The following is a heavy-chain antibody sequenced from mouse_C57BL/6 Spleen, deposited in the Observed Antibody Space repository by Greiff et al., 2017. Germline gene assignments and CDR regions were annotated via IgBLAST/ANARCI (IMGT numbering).Heavy chain of an antibody. V-gene: IGHV5-12*01. CDR1: GFTFSDYY. CDR3: ARVLEAMDY. J-gene: IGHJ4*01. Sequence: EVKLMESGGGLVQPGGSLKLSCAASGFTFSDYYMYWVRQTPEKRLEWVAYISNGGGSTYYPDTVKGRFTISRDNAKNTLYLQMSRLKSEDTAMYYCARVLEAMDYWGQGTSVTVSS. CDR2: ISNGGGST.